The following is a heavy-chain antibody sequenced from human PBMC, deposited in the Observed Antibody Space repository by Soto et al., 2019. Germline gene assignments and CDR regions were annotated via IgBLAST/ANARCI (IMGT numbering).Heavy chain of an antibody. Sequence: EVQLLESGGGLVQPGGSLRLSCAASGFTFSTYAMSWVRQAPGKGLEWVSGISGSGGSTYYADSVKGRFTISRDNSKNSLYLQMNSLGAEDTAVYYCEIVISAGGYYRLWGQGTLVTVSS. J-gene: IGHJ4*02. CDR2: ISGSGGST. CDR3: EIVISAGGYYRL. CDR1: GFTFSTYA. D-gene: IGHD3-10*01. V-gene: IGHV3-23*01.